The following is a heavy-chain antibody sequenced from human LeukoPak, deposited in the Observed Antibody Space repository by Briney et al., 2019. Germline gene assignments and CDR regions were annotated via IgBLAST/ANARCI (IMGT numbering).Heavy chain of an antibody. CDR3: ARHGYNYGSSFGWFDP. CDR1: GFTFSSYA. V-gene: IGHV3-23*01. Sequence: PGGSLRLSCAASGFTFSSYAMSWVRQAPGKGLEWVSAISGSGGSTYYADSVKGRFTISRDNSKNTLYLQMNSLRAEDTAVYYCARHGYNYGSSFGWFDPWGQGTLVTVSS. CDR2: ISGSGGST. J-gene: IGHJ5*02. D-gene: IGHD5-18*01.